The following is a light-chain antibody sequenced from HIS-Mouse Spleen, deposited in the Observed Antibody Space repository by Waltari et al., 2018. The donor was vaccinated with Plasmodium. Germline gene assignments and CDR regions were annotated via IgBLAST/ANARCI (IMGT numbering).Light chain of an antibody. J-gene: IGLJ2*01. V-gene: IGLV2-23*03. CDR1: SSAVGSYNL. CDR2: EGS. CDR3: CSYAGSSTFVV. Sequence: QSALTQPASVSGSPGQSITISGTGTSSAVGSYNLVSWYQQHPGKAPKLMIYEGSTRPSGVSNRFAGSKSGNTASLTISGLQAEDETDYYCCSYAGSSTFVVFGGGTKLTVL.